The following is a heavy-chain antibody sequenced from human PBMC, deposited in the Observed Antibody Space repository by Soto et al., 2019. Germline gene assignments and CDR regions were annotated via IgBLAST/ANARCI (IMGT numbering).Heavy chain of an antibody. CDR3: GRSPYSVSCLAYFEY. D-gene: IGHD1-26*01. J-gene: IGHJ4*02. CDR1: GFTFSSYG. Sequence: QVQLVESGGGVVQPGRSLRLSCTACGFTFSSYGMHWVRQAPGKELEWVAVISYEGSNKYYADCVKGRFTISRDKSKNTLCLQMSSMRVEDTTVYNCGRSPYSVSCLAYFEYRGKGTLVTVSS. CDR2: ISYEGSNK. V-gene: IGHV3-30*03.